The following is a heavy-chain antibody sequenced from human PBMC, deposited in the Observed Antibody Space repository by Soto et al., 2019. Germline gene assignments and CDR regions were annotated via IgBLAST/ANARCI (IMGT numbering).Heavy chain of an antibody. J-gene: IGHJ6*02. V-gene: IGHV3-23*01. Sequence: EVQLLESGGGLVQPGGSLRLSCAASGFTFSSYAMSWVRQAPGKGLEWVSAISGSGGSTYYADSVKGRFTISRDNSKNTLYLQMNSLRAEGTAVYYCAKPVAGTVYYYYYGMDVWGQGTTVTVSS. D-gene: IGHD6-19*01. CDR3: AKPVAGTVYYYYYGMDV. CDR2: ISGSGGST. CDR1: GFTFSSYA.